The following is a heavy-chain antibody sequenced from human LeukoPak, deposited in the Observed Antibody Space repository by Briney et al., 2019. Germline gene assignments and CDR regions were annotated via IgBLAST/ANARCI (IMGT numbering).Heavy chain of an antibody. V-gene: IGHV3-23*01. Sequence: GGSLRLSCAASGFTLRSYAMSWVRQAPGKGLEWVSAISGSGGSTYYAESVKGRFTVSRDNSKKTLYLQMNSLRAEDTAVYYCAKVYGSGSYKGPLDPWGQGTLVTVSS. CDR3: AKVYGSGSYKGPLDP. CDR2: ISGSGGST. D-gene: IGHD3-10*01. CDR1: GFTLRSYA. J-gene: IGHJ5*02.